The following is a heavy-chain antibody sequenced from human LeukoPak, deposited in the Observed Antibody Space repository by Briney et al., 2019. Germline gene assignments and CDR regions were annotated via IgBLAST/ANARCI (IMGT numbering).Heavy chain of an antibody. D-gene: IGHD3-10*01. CDR2: INPSGGST. J-gene: IGHJ4*02. V-gene: IGHV1-46*01. CDR1: GGTFSSYA. CDR3: ARELRTTMVRGVIPLGH. Sequence: ASVKVSCKASGGTFSSYAISWVRQAPGQGLEWMGIINPSGGSTSYAQKFQGRVTMTRDTSTSTVYMELSSLRSEDTAVYYCARELRTTMVRGVIPLGHWGQGTLVTVSS.